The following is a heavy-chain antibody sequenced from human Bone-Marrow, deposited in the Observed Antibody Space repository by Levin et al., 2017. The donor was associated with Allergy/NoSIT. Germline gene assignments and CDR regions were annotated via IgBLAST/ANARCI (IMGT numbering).Heavy chain of an antibody. J-gene: IGHJ4*02. Sequence: GGSLRLSCAASGYSLRNYAMHWVRQAPGKGLEWVSGIGGSGVSTHYTDSVKGRFTISRDNVKNTLDLQMNSLTAEDTAVYYCARGSPGPSLDRARSYFDYWGQGALVTVSS. CDR2: IGGSGVST. CDR1: GYSLRNYA. V-gene: IGHV3-23*01. CDR3: ARGSPGPSLDRARSYFDY. D-gene: IGHD1-14*01.